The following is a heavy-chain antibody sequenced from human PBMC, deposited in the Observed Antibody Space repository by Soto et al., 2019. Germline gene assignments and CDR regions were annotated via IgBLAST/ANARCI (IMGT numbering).Heavy chain of an antibody. CDR1: GYTFTGYY. CDR2: INPNSGDT. Sequence: ASVKVSCKASGYTFTGYYVHWVRQAPGQGLEWMGWINPNSGDTYLAQRFQGRVTMNRDTSIGTAYMELRGLTSDDTAEYYCAKGGAIVAAGTRVYLYNAVDVWGQGTTVTVSS. J-gene: IGHJ6*02. CDR3: AKGGAIVAAGTRVYLYNAVDV. D-gene: IGHD1-26*01. V-gene: IGHV1-2*02.